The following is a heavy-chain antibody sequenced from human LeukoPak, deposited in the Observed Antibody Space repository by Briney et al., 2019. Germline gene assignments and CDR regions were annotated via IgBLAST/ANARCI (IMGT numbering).Heavy chain of an antibody. CDR1: GYTFTGYY. J-gene: IGHJ3*02. CDR2: ISPNSGGT. Sequence: ASVKVSCKASGYTFTGYYMHWVRQAPGQGLEWMGWISPNSGGTNYAQKFQGRVTMTRDTSINTAYMEVSRLRSDDTAVYYCARVKYCGGDCYRQHDAFDIWGQGTMVTVFS. CDR3: ARVKYCGGDCYRQHDAFDI. V-gene: IGHV1-2*02. D-gene: IGHD2-21*02.